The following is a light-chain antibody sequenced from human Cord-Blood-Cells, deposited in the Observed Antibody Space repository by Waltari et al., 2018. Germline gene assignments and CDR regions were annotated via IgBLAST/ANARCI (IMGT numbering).Light chain of an antibody. CDR2: AAS. J-gene: IGKJ1*01. CDR1: QGNSSY. V-gene: IGKV1-8*01. CDR3: QQYYSYPWT. Sequence: AIRITQSPSSLSAPTGDRVTITCRPSQGNSSYLAWYQQKPRKAPKLLIYAASTLQSGVPSRFSGSGSGTDFTLTISCLQSEDFATYYCQQYYSYPWTFGQGTKVEIK.